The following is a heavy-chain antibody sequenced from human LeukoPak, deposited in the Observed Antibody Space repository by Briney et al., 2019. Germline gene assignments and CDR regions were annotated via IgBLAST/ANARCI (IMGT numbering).Heavy chain of an antibody. CDR1: GFTFSSYA. CDR3: ARDLYYGSGSYYNKGGDY. Sequence: PGGSLRLSCAASGFTFSSYAMHWVRQAPGKGLEWVAVKAYDGSNKYYADSVKGRFTISRDNSKNTLYLQMNSLRAEDTAVYYCARDLYYGSGSYYNKGGDYWGQGTLVTVSS. V-gene: IGHV3-30-3*01. J-gene: IGHJ4*02. D-gene: IGHD3-10*01. CDR2: KAYDGSNK.